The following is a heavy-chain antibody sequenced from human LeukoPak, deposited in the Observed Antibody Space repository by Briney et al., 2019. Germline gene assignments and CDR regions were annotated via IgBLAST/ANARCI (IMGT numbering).Heavy chain of an antibody. J-gene: IGHJ5*02. CDR1: GCTFTSYG. CDR3: ARDRRTMNYYGSGSYYNVVWFDP. CDR2: ISAYNGNT. V-gene: IGHV1-18*01. D-gene: IGHD3-10*01. Sequence: ASVKVSCKASGCTFTSYGISWVRQAPGQGLEWMGWISAYNGNTNYAQKLQGRVTMTTDTSTSTAYMELRSLRSDDTAVYYCARDRRTMNYYGSGSYYNVVWFDPWGQGTLVTVSS.